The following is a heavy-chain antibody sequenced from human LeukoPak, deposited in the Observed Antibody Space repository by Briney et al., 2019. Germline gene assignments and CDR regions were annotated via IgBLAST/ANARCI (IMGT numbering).Heavy chain of an antibody. D-gene: IGHD1-26*01. Sequence: GGSLRLSCAASGFTFSTYWMNWFRQTPGKGLEWVAKIKADGGEKDHVASVKGRFTISRDNAKNSLYLQMNSLRAEDTAVYYCARDLVGATYWGQGTLVTVSS. CDR2: IKADGGEK. V-gene: IGHV3-7*01. CDR1: GFTFSTYW. CDR3: ARDLVGATY. J-gene: IGHJ4*02.